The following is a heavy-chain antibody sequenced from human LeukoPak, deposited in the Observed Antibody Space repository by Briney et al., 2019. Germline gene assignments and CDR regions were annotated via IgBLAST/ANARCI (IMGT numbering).Heavy chain of an antibody. Sequence: ASVKVSCTASGYTFTGYYMHWVRQAPGQGLEWMGWINPNSGGTNYAQRFQGRVTMTRDTSISTAYMELSRLRSDDTAFYYCAGEMTTVTNDAFDIWGQGTMVTVSS. D-gene: IGHD4-17*01. CDR3: AGEMTTVTNDAFDI. CDR2: INPNSGGT. J-gene: IGHJ3*02. CDR1: GYTFTGYY. V-gene: IGHV1-2*02.